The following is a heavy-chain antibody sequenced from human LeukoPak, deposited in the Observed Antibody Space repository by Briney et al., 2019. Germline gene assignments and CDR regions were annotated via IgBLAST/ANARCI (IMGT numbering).Heavy chain of an antibody. CDR1: GGTFSSYA. CDR2: INPNSGGT. CDR3: ARASDYVWGSYRTSHFDY. D-gene: IGHD3-16*02. V-gene: IGHV1-2*02. J-gene: IGHJ4*02. Sequence: GASVKVSCKASGGTFSSYAISWVRQAPGQGLEWMGWINPNSGGTNYAQKFQGRVTMTRDTSISTAYMELSRLRSDDTAVYYCARASDYVWGSYRTSHFDYWGQGTLVTVSS.